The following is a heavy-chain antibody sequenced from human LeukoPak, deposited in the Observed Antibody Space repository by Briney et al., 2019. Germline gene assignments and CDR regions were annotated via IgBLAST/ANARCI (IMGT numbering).Heavy chain of an antibody. CDR2: ISGSGGST. D-gene: IGHD4-17*01. V-gene: IGHV3-23*01. CDR1: GFTFSSYG. J-gene: IGHJ6*03. Sequence: GGSLRLSCAASGFTFSSYGMSWVRQAPGKGLEWVSAISGSGGSTYYADSVKGRFTISRDNSKNTLYLQMNSLRAEDTAVYYCAKLYGDYYYYYYMDVWGKGTTVTVSS. CDR3: AKLYGDYYYYYYMDV.